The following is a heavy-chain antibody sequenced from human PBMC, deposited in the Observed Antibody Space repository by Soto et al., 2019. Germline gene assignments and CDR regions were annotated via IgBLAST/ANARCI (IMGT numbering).Heavy chain of an antibody. CDR2: VTTDKGKT. V-gene: IGHV1-18*01. J-gene: IGHJ4*02. Sequence: QVQLVQSGPEVKKPGASVKVSCKTSGYTFTNFGISWVRQAPGQGLEWMGWVTTDKGKTTYAQKFLGRVTMTTDTSTSTAYMELRSLRSDDTAVYYCATRSPAFDYWGQGTLVTVSS. CDR1: GYTFTNFG. CDR3: ATRSPAFDY.